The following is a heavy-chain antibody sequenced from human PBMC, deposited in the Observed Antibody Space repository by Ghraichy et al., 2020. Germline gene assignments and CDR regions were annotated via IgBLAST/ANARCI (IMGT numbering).Heavy chain of an antibody. CDR2: ISGSGGST. CDR1: GFTFSSYA. Sequence: GGSLRLSCAASGFTFSSYAMSWVRQAPGKGLEWVSAISGSGGSTYYADSVKGRFTISRDNSKNTLYLQMNSLRAEDTAVYYCAKARLWDSSGVYYFDYWGQGTLVTVSS. J-gene: IGHJ4*02. CDR3: AKARLWDSSGVYYFDY. V-gene: IGHV3-23*01. D-gene: IGHD6-19*01.